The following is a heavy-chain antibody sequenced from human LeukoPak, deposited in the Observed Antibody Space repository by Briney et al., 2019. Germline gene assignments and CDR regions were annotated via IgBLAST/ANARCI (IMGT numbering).Heavy chain of an antibody. Sequence: SETLSLTCTVSGGSISSSSYYWGWIRQPPGKGLEWIGSIYYSGSTYYNPSLKSRVTISVDTSKNQFSLKLSSVTAADTAVYYCALLWIGELTDNWFDPWGQGTLVTVSS. V-gene: IGHV4-39*01. D-gene: IGHD3-10*01. CDR2: IYYSGST. CDR3: ALLWIGELTDNWFDP. CDR1: GGSISSSSYY. J-gene: IGHJ5*02.